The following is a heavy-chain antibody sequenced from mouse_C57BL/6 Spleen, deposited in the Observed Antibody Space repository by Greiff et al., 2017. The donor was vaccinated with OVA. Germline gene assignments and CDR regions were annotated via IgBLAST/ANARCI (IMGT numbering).Heavy chain of an antibody. Sequence: EVKLVESGGDLVKPGGSLKLSCAASGFTFSSYGMSWVRQTPDKRLEWVATISSGGSYTYYPDSVKGRFTISRDNAKNTLYLQMSSLKSEDTAMYYCARHGGSSEFAYWGQGTLVTVSA. V-gene: IGHV5-6*01. CDR3: ARHGGSSEFAY. D-gene: IGHD1-1*01. CDR1: GFTFSSYG. J-gene: IGHJ3*01. CDR2: ISSGGSYT.